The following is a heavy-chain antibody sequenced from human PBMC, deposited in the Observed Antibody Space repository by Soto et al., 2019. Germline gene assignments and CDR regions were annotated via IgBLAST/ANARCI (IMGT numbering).Heavy chain of an antibody. V-gene: IGHV3-30-3*02. Sequence: SGGSLRLSCAASGFTFSSYAMHWVRQAPGKGLEWVAVISYDGSNKYYADSVKGRFTISRDNSKNTLYLQMNSLRAEDTAVYYCAKSPSRMVRGSSSFMDVWGQGTTVTVSS. CDR1: GFTFSSYA. D-gene: IGHD3-10*01. J-gene: IGHJ6*02. CDR3: AKSPSRMVRGSSSFMDV. CDR2: ISYDGSNK.